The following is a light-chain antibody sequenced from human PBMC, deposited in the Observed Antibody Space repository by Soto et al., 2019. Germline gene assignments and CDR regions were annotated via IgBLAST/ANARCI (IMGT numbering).Light chain of an antibody. CDR1: NIGSKS. CDR2: YDS. Sequence: SYELTQPPSVSVAPGKTARITCGGNNIGSKSVHWYQQKPGQAPVLVIYYDSDRPSGIPERFSGSNSGNTATLTISRVEDGDEADYYCQVWDSSSDWVFGGGTKLTVL. V-gene: IGLV3-21*04. J-gene: IGLJ3*02. CDR3: QVWDSSSDWV.